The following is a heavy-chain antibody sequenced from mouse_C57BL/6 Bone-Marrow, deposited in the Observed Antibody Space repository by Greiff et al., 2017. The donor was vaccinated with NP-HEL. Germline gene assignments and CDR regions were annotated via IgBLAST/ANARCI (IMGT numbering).Heavy chain of an antibody. J-gene: IGHJ1*03. CDR1: GYTFTSYW. D-gene: IGHD1-1*01. V-gene: IGHV1-53*01. CDR2: INPSNGGT. CDR3: AKEVITTVVATPYWYFDV. Sequence: QVQLKESGTELVKPGASVKLSCKASGYTFTSYWMHWVKQRPGQGLEWIGNINPSNGGTNYNEKFKSKATLTVDKSSSTAYMQLSSLTSEDSAVYYCAKEVITTVVATPYWYFDVWGTGTTVTVSS.